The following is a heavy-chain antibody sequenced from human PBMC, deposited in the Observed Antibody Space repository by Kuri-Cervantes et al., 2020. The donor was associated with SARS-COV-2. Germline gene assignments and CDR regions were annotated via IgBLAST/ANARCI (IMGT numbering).Heavy chain of an antibody. V-gene: IGHV4-59*12. J-gene: IGHJ5*02. Sequence: GSLRLSCTVSGGSISSYYWSWIRQPPGQGLEWLGYIYYSGSTKYNPSLESRVTISLDTSRNQFSLNLSSVTAADTAVYYCARDRGRIAAAGIGWFDPWGQGTLVTVSS. D-gene: IGHD6-13*01. CDR3: ARDRGRIAAAGIGWFDP. CDR2: IYYSGST. CDR1: GGSISSYY.